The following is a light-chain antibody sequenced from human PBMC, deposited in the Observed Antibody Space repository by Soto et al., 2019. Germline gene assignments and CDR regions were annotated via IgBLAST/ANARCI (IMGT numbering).Light chain of an antibody. CDR1: QSINSN. CDR2: VAL. V-gene: IGKV3-15*01. CDR3: QQYNDWPLT. Sequence: EIVMTQSPVTLSVSPGERATLSCRAIQSINSNLAWYQQKPGQAPRLLIYVALARATSIPARFSGTGSGTEFTITISSLQSEDIVLYYCQQYNDWPLTFGQGTKVDI. J-gene: IGKJ1*01.